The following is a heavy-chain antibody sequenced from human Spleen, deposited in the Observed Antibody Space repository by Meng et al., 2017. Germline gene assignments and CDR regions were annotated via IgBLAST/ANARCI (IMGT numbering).Heavy chain of an antibody. D-gene: IGHD3-10*01. CDR2: IGSSGTTL. CDR3: AKLRLDGEDY. Sequence: GESLKISCAAAGFTVSSNNLDWVRQAPGKGLEWVSYIGSSGTTLLYADSVRGRFTTSRDNAKNSLYLQMNSLRAEDTAVYYCAKLRLDGEDYWGQGTLVTVSS. J-gene: IGHJ4*02. CDR1: GFTVSSNN. V-gene: IGHV3-48*04.